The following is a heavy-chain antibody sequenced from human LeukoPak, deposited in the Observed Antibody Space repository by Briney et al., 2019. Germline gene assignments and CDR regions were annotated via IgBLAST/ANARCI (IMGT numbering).Heavy chain of an antibody. D-gene: IGHD1-1*01. J-gene: IGHJ4*02. CDR2: INPSGGST. Sequence: EASVKVSCKASGYTFTSYYMHWVRQAPGQGLEWMGIINPSGGSTSYAQKFQGRVTMTTDTSTSTAYMELRSLRSDDTAVYYCAINWNEDYWGQGTLVTVSS. CDR3: AINWNEDY. CDR1: GYTFTSYY. V-gene: IGHV1-46*01.